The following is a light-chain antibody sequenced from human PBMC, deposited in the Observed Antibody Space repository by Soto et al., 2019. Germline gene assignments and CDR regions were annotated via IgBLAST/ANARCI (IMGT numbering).Light chain of an antibody. CDR3: QQYDSFPFT. V-gene: IGKV1-33*01. J-gene: IGKJ3*01. CDR1: QDISNY. CDR2: DAS. Sequence: DIQMTQFPSSLSAPIGDRVTITCQASQDISNYLNWYQQKPGKATKLLIYDASNLETGVPSRFSGSGSGTDFTFTISSLQPEDIATYYCQQYDSFPFTFGPGTKLDIK.